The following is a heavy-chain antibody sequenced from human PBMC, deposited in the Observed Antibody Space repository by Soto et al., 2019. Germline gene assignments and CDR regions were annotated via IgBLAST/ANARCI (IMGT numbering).Heavy chain of an antibody. D-gene: IGHD1-1*01. CDR2: ISAHNGNT. CDR3: ARVRYGDY. CDR1: GYDLTTDG. J-gene: IGHJ4*02. V-gene: IGHV1-18*01. Sequence: QVHLVQSGAEVKKSGASVKVSWRGSGYDLTTDGITWVRQAPGQGLEWMAWISAHNGNTDYAQKLQGRATVTRDTSTSTAYMELRCLRSDDTAVYYCARVRYGDYWGQGALVTVSS.